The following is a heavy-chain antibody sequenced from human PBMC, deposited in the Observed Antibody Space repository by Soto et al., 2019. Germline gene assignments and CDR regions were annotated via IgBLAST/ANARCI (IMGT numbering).Heavy chain of an antibody. CDR2: ISSHDEK. CDR3: ARALYGDYDPLDAFDL. J-gene: IGHJ3*01. Sequence: QVTLKESGPVLVKPTETLTLTCTVSGFSLSNAKMGLSWIRQPPGKALEWLAHISSHDEKSYNTSLKSRLTISKDTSKSQVVLTMTNMDPVDTATYFCARALYGDYDPLDAFDLWDQGTMVTVSS. D-gene: IGHD4-17*01. CDR1: GFSLSNAKMG. V-gene: IGHV2-26*01.